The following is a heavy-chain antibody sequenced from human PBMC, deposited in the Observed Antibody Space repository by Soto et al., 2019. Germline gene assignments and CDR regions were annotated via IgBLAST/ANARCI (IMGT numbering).Heavy chain of an antibody. D-gene: IGHD6-19*01. CDR1: GYTFTSYG. Sequence: ASVKVSCKASGYTFTSYGISWVRQAPGQGLEWMGWIRAYNGNTNYAQKLQGRVTMTTDNSKNTLFLQMSSLRAGDTALYYCARLSSGWSSLDYWRQGTLVTVSS. V-gene: IGHV1-18*01. CDR2: IRAYNGNT. CDR3: ARLSSGWSSLDY. J-gene: IGHJ4*01.